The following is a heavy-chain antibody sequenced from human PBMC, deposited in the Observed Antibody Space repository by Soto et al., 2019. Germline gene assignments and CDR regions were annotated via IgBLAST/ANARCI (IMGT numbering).Heavy chain of an antibody. D-gene: IGHD1-26*01. Sequence: QVQLQESGPGLVKASQTLSLTCTVSGASISGSDHYWSWIRQPPGKGLELIGHLSYTGNSYHPYYNPSLQSRPTMSLDTSKNQFSLNMTSVTAADTAVYFCARSGRSLLDYWGQGALVSVSS. J-gene: IGHJ4*02. CDR1: GASISGSDHY. V-gene: IGHV4-30-4*01. CDR3: ARSGRSLLDY. CDR2: LSYTGNSYHP.